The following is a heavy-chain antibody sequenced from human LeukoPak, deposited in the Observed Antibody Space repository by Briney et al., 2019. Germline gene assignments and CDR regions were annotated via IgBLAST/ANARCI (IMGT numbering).Heavy chain of an antibody. V-gene: IGHV1-18*01. CDR2: ISAYNGNT. CDR1: GYTFTSYG. D-gene: IGHD2-2*01. J-gene: IGHJ3*02. CDR3: ARADIVVVPAAIFAFDI. Sequence: ASVKVSCKASGYTFTSYGIRWVRQAPGQGLEWMGWISAYNGNTIYAQKLQGRVTMTTDTSTSTAYMELRSLRSDDTAVYYCARADIVVVPAAIFAFDIWGQGTMVTVSS.